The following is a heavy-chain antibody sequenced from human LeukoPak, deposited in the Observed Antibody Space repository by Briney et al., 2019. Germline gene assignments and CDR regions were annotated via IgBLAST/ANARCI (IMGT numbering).Heavy chain of an antibody. D-gene: IGHD6-19*01. CDR2: IYTSGST. J-gene: IGHJ4*02. V-gene: IGHV4-61*02. CDR3: ARGGTDGWYYFDY. CDR1: GGSISSGSYY. Sequence: KASETLSLTCTVSGGSISSGSYYWIWIRQPAGKGLEWVGRIYTSGSTNYNPSLESRVTISVDTSKNQFSLKLNSVTAADTAVYYCARGGTDGWYYFDYWGQGTLVTVSS.